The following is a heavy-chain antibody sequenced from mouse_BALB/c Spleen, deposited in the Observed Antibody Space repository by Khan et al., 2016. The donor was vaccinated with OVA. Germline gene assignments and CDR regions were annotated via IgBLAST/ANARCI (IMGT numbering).Heavy chain of an antibody. D-gene: IGHD2-2*01. J-gene: IGHJ3*01. Sequence: QVQLMQSGGDLMKPGASVKISCKATGYTFSSYWIEWVKQRPGHGLEWIGQIFPGSVSITYNEKFKGKATFTADTSYNTAYMQLSSLTSEDSAVYYCARGGYGGFAFWGQGTLVTVSA. V-gene: IGHV1-9*01. CDR2: IFPGSVSI. CDR3: ARGGYGGFAF. CDR1: GYTFSSYW.